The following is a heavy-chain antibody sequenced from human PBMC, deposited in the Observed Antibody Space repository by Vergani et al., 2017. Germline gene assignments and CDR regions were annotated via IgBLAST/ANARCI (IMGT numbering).Heavy chain of an antibody. CDR1: GGSISSYY. CDR2: IYYSGST. CDR3: ARQSDILTGYGFDP. D-gene: IGHD3-9*01. J-gene: IGHJ5*02. Sequence: QVQLQESGPGLVKPSETLSLTCTVSGGSISSYYWSWIRPPPGEGLEWIGYIYYSGSTNYNPSLKSRVTISVDTTKNQFSLKLSTVTAADTAGYYCARQSDILTGYGFDPWGQGTLVTVSS. V-gene: IGHV4-59*08.